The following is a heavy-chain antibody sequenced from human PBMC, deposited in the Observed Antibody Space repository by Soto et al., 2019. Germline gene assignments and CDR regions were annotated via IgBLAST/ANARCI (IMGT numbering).Heavy chain of an antibody. Sequence: NPSETLSLTCNVTGDSIKTHYWSWIRQAPGKGLEWIGYIYYSGSTLYNPSLKRRVTISADTAKNQFSLRLTSLTAADTAAYYCASGWMAAFDNWGQGTLVTVSS. CDR3: ASGWMAAFDN. V-gene: IGHV4-59*11. J-gene: IGHJ4*02. D-gene: IGHD2-2*03. CDR1: GDSIKTHY. CDR2: IYYSGST.